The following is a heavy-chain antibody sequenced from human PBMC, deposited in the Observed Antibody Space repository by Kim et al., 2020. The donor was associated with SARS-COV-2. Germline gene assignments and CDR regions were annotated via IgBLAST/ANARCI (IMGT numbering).Heavy chain of an antibody. Sequence: GGSLRLSCAASGFMFSVSAFHWVRQAPGRGLEWLAVISYDGTAKYHADSVKGRFTISRDNSKNTLYLQMKGLRTEDTAVYYCARDEEASATYHFYGMDVWGLGTTVSVSS. CDR1: GFMFSVSA. V-gene: IGHV3-30*04. CDR2: ISYDGTAK. J-gene: IGHJ6*02. CDR3: ARDEEASATYHFYGMDV.